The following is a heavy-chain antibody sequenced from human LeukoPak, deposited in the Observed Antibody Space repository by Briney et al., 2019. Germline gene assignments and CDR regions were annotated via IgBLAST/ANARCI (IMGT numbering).Heavy chain of an antibody. J-gene: IGHJ5*02. CDR2: ISGSGGST. CDR1: GFTFSNYG. D-gene: IGHD2-2*02. V-gene: IGHV3-23*01. Sequence: GGSLRLSCAASGFTFSNYGLTWVRQAPGKGLEWVSGISGSGGSTHYADSVKGRFTISRDNSKNTLYLQMNSLGAEDTAVYYCAKDEYCGSTSCYTLPNNWFDPWGQGTLVTVSS. CDR3: AKDEYCGSTSCYTLPNNWFDP.